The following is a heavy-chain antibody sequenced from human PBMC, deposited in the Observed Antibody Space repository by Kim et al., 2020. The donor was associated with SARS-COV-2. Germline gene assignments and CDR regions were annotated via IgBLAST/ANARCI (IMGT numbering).Heavy chain of an antibody. CDR3: ARGRGGGYSPYYYYGMDV. D-gene: IGHD5-18*01. J-gene: IGHJ6*02. CDR2: INHSGST. V-gene: IGHV4-34*01. CDR1: GGSFSGYY. Sequence: SETLSLTCAVYGGSFSGYYWSWIRQPPGKGLEWIGEINHSGSTNYNPSLKSRVTISVDTSKNQFSLKLSSVTAADTAVYYCARGRGGGYSPYYYYGMDVWGQGTPVTVSS.